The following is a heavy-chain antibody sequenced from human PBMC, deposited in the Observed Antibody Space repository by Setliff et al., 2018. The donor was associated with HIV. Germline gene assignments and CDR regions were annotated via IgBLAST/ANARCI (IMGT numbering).Heavy chain of an antibody. CDR2: IYTTGST. CDR3: ARAHTGGWSH. Sequence: SETLSLTCTVSGGSISSGRYYWSWIRQPAGKGLEWIGHIYTTGSTDYNPSLKSRVTISVDTSKNQFSLKLSSVTAADTAVYYCARAHTGGWSHWGQGTLVTVSS. CDR1: GGSISSGRYY. J-gene: IGHJ4*02. V-gene: IGHV4-61*09. D-gene: IGHD6-19*01.